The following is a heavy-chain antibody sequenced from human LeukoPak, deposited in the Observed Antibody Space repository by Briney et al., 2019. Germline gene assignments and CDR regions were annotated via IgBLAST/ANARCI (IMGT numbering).Heavy chain of an antibody. Sequence: GGSLRLSCAASGFTFSSYAMSWVRQAPGKGLEWVSAISGSGGSTYYADSVKGRFTISRDNSKNTLYLQMNSLRAEDTAVYYCAKDLMNTVVVPAALNWFDPWGQGTLVTVSS. J-gene: IGHJ5*02. CDR1: GFTFSSYA. D-gene: IGHD2-2*01. V-gene: IGHV3-23*01. CDR2: ISGSGGST. CDR3: AKDLMNTVVVPAALNWFDP.